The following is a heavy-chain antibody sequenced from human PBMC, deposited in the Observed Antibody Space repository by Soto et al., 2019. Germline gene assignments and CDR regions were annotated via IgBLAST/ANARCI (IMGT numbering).Heavy chain of an antibody. CDR3: ASLLGQLVVY. D-gene: IGHD6-6*01. J-gene: IGHJ4*02. V-gene: IGHV4-30-4*01. CDR2: IYYSGST. CDR1: GGSISSGDYY. Sequence: PSETLSLTCTVSGGSISSGDYYWSWIRQSPGKGLEWIGYIYYSGSTYHNPSLKSRATISVDTPKNQFSLNLTSVTAADTAVYYCASLLGQLVVYWGQGTLVTVSS.